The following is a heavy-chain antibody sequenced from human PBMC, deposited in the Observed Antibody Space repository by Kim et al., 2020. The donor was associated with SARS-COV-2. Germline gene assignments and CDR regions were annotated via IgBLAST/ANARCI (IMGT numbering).Heavy chain of an antibody. V-gene: IGHV3-30-3*01. CDR2: ISYDGSNK. Sequence: GGSLRLSCAASGFTFSSCAIHWVRQAPGKGLEWVAVISYDGSNKNYADSVKGRFTISRDNSKNTLYLQMNSLRAEDTALYYCARDPGSRLRGLTYSYYGMGVCGEGTTVTVSS. CDR3: ARDPGSRLRGLTYSYYGMGV. CDR1: GFTFSSCA. D-gene: IGHD3-10*01. J-gene: IGHJ6*04.